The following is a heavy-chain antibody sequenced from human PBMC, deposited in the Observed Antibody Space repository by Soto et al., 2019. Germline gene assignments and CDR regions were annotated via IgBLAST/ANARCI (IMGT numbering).Heavy chain of an antibody. CDR1: GFTFHYYW. D-gene: IGHD3-22*01. CDR2: VKPDGSAT. Sequence: SLRLSCAASGFTFHYYWMTWVRQAPVKGLEWVANVKPDGSATFYADSLKGRFTVSRDNANNSVSLQMHSLRADDTAVYYCARDRERVTVNGGIALGAMQVWGHGTTVTVSS. V-gene: IGHV3-7*03. J-gene: IGHJ6*02. CDR3: ARDRERVTVNGGIALGAMQV.